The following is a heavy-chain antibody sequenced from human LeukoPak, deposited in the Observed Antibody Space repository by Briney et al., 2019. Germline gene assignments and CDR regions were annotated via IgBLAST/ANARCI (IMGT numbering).Heavy chain of an antibody. CDR2: IKSNADGGTP. Sequence: GGSLRLSCAASGFSFMNAWMIWVRQAPGKGLEWVGRIKSNADGGTPDYAAPARGRFTISRDDSKNTLYLQMNSLKTEDTAVYYCTTFYHEYSPYWGRGALVTVSS. CDR1: GFSFMNAW. CDR3: TTFYHEYSPY. D-gene: IGHD2/OR15-2a*01. J-gene: IGHJ4*02. V-gene: IGHV3-15*01.